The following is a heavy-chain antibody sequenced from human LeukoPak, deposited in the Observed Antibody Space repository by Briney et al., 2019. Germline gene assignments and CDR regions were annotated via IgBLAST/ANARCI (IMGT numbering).Heavy chain of an antibody. CDR3: VKETIVVPDIMRGYFQH. CDR1: GFIFSTYP. CDR2: ISSDGTNK. J-gene: IGHJ1*01. D-gene: IGHD2-2*01. V-gene: IGHV3-30*02. Sequence: GGSLRLACAASGFIFSTYPMHWVRQAPGKGLECLAFISSDGTNKIYTDSVKGRFTISRDHFKNTLYLQMNGLRTEDTAVYYCVKETIVVPDIMRGYFQHWGQGTLATVFS.